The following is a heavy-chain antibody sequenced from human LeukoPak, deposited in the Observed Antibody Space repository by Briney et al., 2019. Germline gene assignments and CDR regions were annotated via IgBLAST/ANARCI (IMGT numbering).Heavy chain of an antibody. CDR2: ISYDGGNK. CDR1: GFTFSSYG. D-gene: IGHD2-21*02. Sequence: GGSLRLSCAASGFTFSSYGMHWVRQAPGKGLEWVAVISYDGGNKYYADSVKGRFTISRDNSKNTLYLQMNSLRAEDTAVYYCAKDQCGGDCYYFDYWGQGTLVTVSS. J-gene: IGHJ4*02. CDR3: AKDQCGGDCYYFDY. V-gene: IGHV3-30*18.